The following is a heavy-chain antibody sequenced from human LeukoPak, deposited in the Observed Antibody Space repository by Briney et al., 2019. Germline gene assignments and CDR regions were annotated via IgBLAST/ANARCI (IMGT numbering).Heavy chain of an antibody. CDR2: IYSGGST. CDR3: ARDWVREEDYYYYGMDV. J-gene: IGHJ6*02. Sequence: GGSLRLSCAASGFTVSSNYMSWVRQAPGKGLEWVSVIYSGGSTYHADSVKGRFTISRDNSKNTLYLQMNSLRAEDTAVYYCARDWVREEDYYYYGMDVWGQGTTVTVSS. CDR1: GFTVSSNY. V-gene: IGHV3-66*01. D-gene: IGHD3-10*01.